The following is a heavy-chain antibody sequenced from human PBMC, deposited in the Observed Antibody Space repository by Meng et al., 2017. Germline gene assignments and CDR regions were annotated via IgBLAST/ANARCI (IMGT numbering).Heavy chain of an antibody. CDR3: ARGSYSFDS. CDR1: GDRVSSNRAA. Sequence: QIQLQQSGPGLVKPSPTLSLTWAISGDRVSSNRAAWNWIRQSPSRGLEWLGRAYYRSKWYHDYAESVKSRISIDPDTSKNQFSLQLRSVTPEDSAVYYCARGSYSFDSWGQRTLVTVSS. J-gene: IGHJ4*02. V-gene: IGHV6-1*01. CDR2: AYYRSKWYH. D-gene: IGHD1-26*01.